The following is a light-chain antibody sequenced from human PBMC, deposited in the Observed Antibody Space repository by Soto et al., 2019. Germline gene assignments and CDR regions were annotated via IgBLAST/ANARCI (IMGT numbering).Light chain of an antibody. CDR1: QGIRND. Sequence: DTQMAPWPYSLSPSVGDRETITCRASQGIRNDLSWYQQKPGEAPKRLVYVASSLDGGVPARFSGSGSGTEFTLTISSLQPEDFATYYCLQQNNYPRTFGQGTKVDIK. CDR3: LQQNNYPRT. V-gene: IGKV1-17*01. CDR2: VAS. J-gene: IGKJ2*01.